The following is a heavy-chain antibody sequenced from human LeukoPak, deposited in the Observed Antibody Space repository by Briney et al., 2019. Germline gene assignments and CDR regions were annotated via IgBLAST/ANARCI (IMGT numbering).Heavy chain of an antibody. V-gene: IGHV3-73*01. CDR1: GFTFSGSA. Sequence: GGSLRLSCAASGFTFSGSAMHWVRQASGKGLEWVGRIRSKANIYATAYATSVKGRFTISRDDSKNTAYLQMNSLKTEDTAVYYCTRHVPNSGYANFDYWGQGTLVTVSS. CDR3: TRHVPNSGYANFDY. CDR2: IRSKANIYAT. D-gene: IGHD5-12*01. J-gene: IGHJ4*02.